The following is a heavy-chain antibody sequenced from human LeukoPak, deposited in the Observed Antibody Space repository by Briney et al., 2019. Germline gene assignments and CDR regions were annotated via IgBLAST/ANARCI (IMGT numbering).Heavy chain of an antibody. CDR2: ISSSSGYI. CDR3: ARGDDYGDYVYMGYFDY. CDR1: AFTFSSYS. J-gene: IGHJ4*02. V-gene: IGHV3-21*01. D-gene: IGHD4-17*01. Sequence: SGGSLRLSCAASAFTFSSYSMNWVRQAPGKGLEWVSSISSSSGYIYYADSVKGRFTISRDNAKNSLYLQMNSLRAEDTAVYYCARGDDYGDYVYMGYFDYWGQGTLVTVSS.